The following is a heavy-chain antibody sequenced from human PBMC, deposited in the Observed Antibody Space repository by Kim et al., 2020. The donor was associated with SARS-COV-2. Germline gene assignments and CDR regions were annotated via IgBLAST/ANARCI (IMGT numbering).Heavy chain of an antibody. Sequence: ADSVRGRFTISRDNSKNTLYLQMNSLRAEDTAVYYCAKGAAVGSGWFTPYWGQGTLVTVSS. V-gene: IGHV3-23*01. CDR3: AKGAAVGSGWFTPY. J-gene: IGHJ4*02. D-gene: IGHD6-19*01.